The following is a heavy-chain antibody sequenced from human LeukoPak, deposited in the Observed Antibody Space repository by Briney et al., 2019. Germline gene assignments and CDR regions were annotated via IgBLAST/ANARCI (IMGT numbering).Heavy chain of an antibody. CDR1: GFTFSSYS. V-gene: IGHV3-21*01. Sequence: KTGGSLRLSCAASGFTFSSYSKNWVRQAPGKGLEWVSSISSGSSDIYYADSVKGRFTISRDNAKNSLYLQMNSLSAEDTAVYYCACTSGYDFSSYYYYMDVWGKGTTVTVSS. J-gene: IGHJ6*03. CDR2: ISSGSSDI. CDR3: ACTSGYDFSSYYYYMDV. D-gene: IGHD5-12*01.